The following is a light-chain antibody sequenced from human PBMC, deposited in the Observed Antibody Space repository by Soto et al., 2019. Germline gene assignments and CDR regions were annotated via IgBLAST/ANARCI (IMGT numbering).Light chain of an antibody. CDR2: DVS. Sequence: QSVLTQPRSVSGSPGQSVTISCTGTSSDVGGYSYVSWYQQHPGKAPKLMIYDVSKRPSGVPDRFSGSKSGNTASLTISGLQAEDEADYYCCSYAGSYTFNYVFGTGTKVTVL. V-gene: IGLV2-11*01. J-gene: IGLJ1*01. CDR1: SSDVGGYSY. CDR3: CSYAGSYTFNYV.